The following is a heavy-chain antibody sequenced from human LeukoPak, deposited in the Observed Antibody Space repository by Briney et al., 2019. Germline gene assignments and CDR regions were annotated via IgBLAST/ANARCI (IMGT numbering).Heavy chain of an antibody. CDR1: GYTFTVYY. Sequence: GASVKVCCKASGYTFTVYYMQWVRQAPGQGLEWMGRINPNSGGTNYAQKFQGRVTMTRDTSISTAYMELSRLRSDDTAVYYCAVEVRGGQTHLPFDYWGQGTLVTVSS. D-gene: IGHD3-10*01. V-gene: IGHV1-2*06. CDR2: INPNSGGT. CDR3: AVEVRGGQTHLPFDY. J-gene: IGHJ4*02.